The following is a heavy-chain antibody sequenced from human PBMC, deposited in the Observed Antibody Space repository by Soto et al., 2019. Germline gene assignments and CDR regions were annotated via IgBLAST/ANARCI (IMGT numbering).Heavy chain of an antibody. J-gene: IGHJ6*02. D-gene: IGHD2-15*01. CDR1: GDTVSSNSVA. V-gene: IGHV6-1*01. Sequence: SQTLSLTCVGSGDTVSSNSVAWNWVRQSPSRGLQWLGRIYYRSKWFHDYAASVESRMAINPDTSRNQFSLQLNYVTPEDTAVYYCARVHCSAGTCLDGLDFWGQGTTVTVSS. CDR2: IYYRSKWFH. CDR3: ARVHCSAGTCLDGLDF.